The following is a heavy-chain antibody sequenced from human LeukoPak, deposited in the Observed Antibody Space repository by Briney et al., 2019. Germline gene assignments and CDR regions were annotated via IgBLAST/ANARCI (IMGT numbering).Heavy chain of an antibody. J-gene: IGHJ5*02. CDR3: AVGGVNNNWFDP. CDR1: GGSISSGSYY. D-gene: IGHD3-16*01. Sequence: PSETLSLTCTVSGGSISSGSYYWSWIRQPPGKGLEWIGEINHSGSTNYNPSLKSRVTISVDTSKNQFSLKLSSVTAADTAVYYCAVGGVNNNWFDPWGQGTLVTVSS. CDR2: INHSGST. V-gene: IGHV4-39*07.